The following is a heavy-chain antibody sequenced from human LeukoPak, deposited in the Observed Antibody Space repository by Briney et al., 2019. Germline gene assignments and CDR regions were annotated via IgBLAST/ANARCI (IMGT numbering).Heavy chain of an antibody. D-gene: IGHD3-22*01. Sequence: KPGGSLRLSCAASGFTFSSYSLNWVRQAPGKGLEWVSSISSSSSYIYYADSVKGRFTISRDNAKNSLYLQMNSLRAEDTAVYYCARDGHYYDSSGYYDWGQGTLVTVSS. CDR1: GFTFSSYS. CDR2: ISSSSSYI. J-gene: IGHJ4*02. V-gene: IGHV3-21*01. CDR3: ARDGHYYDSSGYYD.